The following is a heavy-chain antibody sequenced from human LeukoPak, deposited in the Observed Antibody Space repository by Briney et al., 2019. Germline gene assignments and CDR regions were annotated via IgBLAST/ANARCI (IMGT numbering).Heavy chain of an antibody. CDR2: ISAYNGNT. V-gene: IGHV1-18*01. Sequence: ASVKVSCKASGFTFTDYGINWVRQAPGQGLEWMGWISAYNGNTNHAQNLQDRLSMTTDTDTRTAYLYLRRLRSDDTAVYYCARDVGGEITAAGASDFWGQGTLVTVSS. D-gene: IGHD6-13*01. CDR1: GFTFTDYG. CDR3: ARDVGGEITAAGASDF. J-gene: IGHJ4*02.